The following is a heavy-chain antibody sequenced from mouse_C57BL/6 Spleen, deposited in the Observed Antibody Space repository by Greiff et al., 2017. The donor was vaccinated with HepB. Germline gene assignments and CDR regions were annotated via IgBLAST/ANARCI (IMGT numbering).Heavy chain of an antibody. D-gene: IGHD1-1*01. Sequence: EVKVEESGPGLVKPSQSLSLTCSVTGYSITSGYYWNWIRQFPGNKLEWMGYISYDGSNNYNPSLKNRISITRDTSKNQFFLKLNSVTTEDTATYYCARDRDYYGSSPFFDYWGQGTTLTVSS. J-gene: IGHJ2*01. CDR2: ISYDGSN. CDR1: GYSITSGYY. V-gene: IGHV3-6*01. CDR3: ARDRDYYGSSPFFDY.